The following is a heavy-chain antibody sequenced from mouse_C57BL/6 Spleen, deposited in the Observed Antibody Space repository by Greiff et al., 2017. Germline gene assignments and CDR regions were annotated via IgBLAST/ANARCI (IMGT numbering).Heavy chain of an antibody. CDR2: ISSGSSTI. Sequence: EVKLVESGGGLVKPGGSLKLSCAASGFTFSDYGMHWVRQAPEKGLEWVAYISSGSSTIYYADTVKGRFTISRDNAKNTLFLQMTSLRSEDTAMYYCARRLLPTKAMDYWGQGTSVTVSS. CDR1: GFTFSDYG. CDR3: ARRLLPTKAMDY. V-gene: IGHV5-17*01. D-gene: IGHD2-3*01. J-gene: IGHJ4*01.